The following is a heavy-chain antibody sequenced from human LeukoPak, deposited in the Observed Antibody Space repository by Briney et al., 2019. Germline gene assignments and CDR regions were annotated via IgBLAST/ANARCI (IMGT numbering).Heavy chain of an antibody. CDR2: INAGNGNT. J-gene: IGHJ4*02. Sequence: ASVKVSCKASEYTFASYAIHWVRQAPGQSLEWMGWINAGNGNTKYSQELQGRVTMTTDTSTSTAYMELRSLRSDDTAVYYCARVYYYDSSGYFLTKYYFDYWGQGTLVTVSS. CDR1: EYTFASYA. V-gene: IGHV1-3*01. CDR3: ARVYYYDSSGYFLTKYYFDY. D-gene: IGHD3-22*01.